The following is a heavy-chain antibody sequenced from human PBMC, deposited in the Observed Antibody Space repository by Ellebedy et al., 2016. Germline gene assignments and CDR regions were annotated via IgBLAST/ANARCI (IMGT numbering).Heavy chain of an antibody. CDR2: LSGSGPKT. Sequence: GGSLRLSXAASGFTFKTYAMSWVRQAPGEGLEWVSTLSGSGPKTYYADSVQGRFTISRDNSKSTLYLQMNSLRAEDTAVYYCAKHETDGDYYFDFWGRGTLVTVSS. CDR3: AKHETDGDYYFDF. CDR1: GFTFKTYA. D-gene: IGHD2-21*01. V-gene: IGHV3-23*01. J-gene: IGHJ2*01.